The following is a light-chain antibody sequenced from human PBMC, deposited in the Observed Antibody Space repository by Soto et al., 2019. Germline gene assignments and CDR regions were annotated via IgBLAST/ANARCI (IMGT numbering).Light chain of an antibody. V-gene: IGLV2-14*01. J-gene: IGLJ1*01. CDR2: EVS. CDR3: SSYTSSSTRV. Sequence: QSVLTQPASVSGSPGQSITISCTGTSSDVGNYKYVSWYQQHPGKAPKLMIYEVSNRPSGVSNRFSGSKSGNTASLTISGLQAEDEADYYCSSYTSSSTRVFGTGTKVTVL. CDR1: SSDVGNYKY.